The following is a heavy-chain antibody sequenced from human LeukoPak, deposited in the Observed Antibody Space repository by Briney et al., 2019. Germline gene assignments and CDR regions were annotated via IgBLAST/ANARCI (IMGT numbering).Heavy chain of an antibody. D-gene: IGHD6-13*01. CDR1: GYTFTSYG. V-gene: IGHV1-18*01. CDR3: ARDLLPAYSSSWYGYFDY. CDR2: ISAYNGNT. J-gene: IGHJ4*02. Sequence: ASVKVSCKASGYTFTSYGISWVRQAPGQGLEWMGWISAYNGNTKYSQKFQGRVTITRDTSASTAYTELSSLRSEDTAVYYCARDLLPAYSSSWYGYFDYWGQGTLVTVSS.